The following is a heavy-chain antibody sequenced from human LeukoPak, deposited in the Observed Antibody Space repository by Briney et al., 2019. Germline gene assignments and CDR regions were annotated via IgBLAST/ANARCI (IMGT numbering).Heavy chain of an antibody. J-gene: IGHJ4*02. CDR2: INPNSGGT. Sequence: ASVKVPCKASGYTFTGYYMHWVRQAPGQGLEWMGWINPNSGGTNYAQKFQGRVTMTRDTSIGTAYMELSRLRSDDTAVYYCARDGSGIFPGNYWGQGTLVTVSS. V-gene: IGHV1-2*02. CDR1: GYTFTGYY. D-gene: IGHD3-10*01. CDR3: ARDGSGIFPGNY.